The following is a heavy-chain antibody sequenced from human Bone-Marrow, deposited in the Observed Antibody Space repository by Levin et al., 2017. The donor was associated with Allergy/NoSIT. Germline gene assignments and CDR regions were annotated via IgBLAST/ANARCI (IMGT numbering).Heavy chain of an antibody. V-gene: IGHV1-2*04. CDR2: INPNSGGT. CDR3: ARGGVTGTTDYFDY. J-gene: IGHJ4*02. D-gene: IGHD1-20*01. Sequence: GESLKISCKASGYTFTGYYMHWVRQAPGQGLEWMGWINPNSGGTNYAQKFQGWVTMTRDTSISTAYMELSRLRSDDTAVYYCARGGVTGTTDYFDYWGQGTLVTVSS. CDR1: GYTFTGYY.